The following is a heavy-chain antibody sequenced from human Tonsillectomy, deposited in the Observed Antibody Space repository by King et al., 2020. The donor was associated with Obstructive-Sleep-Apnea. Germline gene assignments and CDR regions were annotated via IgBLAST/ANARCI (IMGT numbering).Heavy chain of an antibody. CDR1: GFTFSSYD. D-gene: IGHD2-15*01. V-gene: IGHV3-13*01. Sequence: VQLVESGGGLVQPGGSLRLSCAASGFTFSSYDMHWVRQATGKGLEWVSAIGTAGDTYYPGSVKGRFTISRENAKNSLYLQMNSLRAGDTAVYYCARQSGVVGNDDYFDYWGQGTLVTVSS. CDR3: ARQSGVVGNDDYFDY. CDR2: IGTAGDT. J-gene: IGHJ4*02.